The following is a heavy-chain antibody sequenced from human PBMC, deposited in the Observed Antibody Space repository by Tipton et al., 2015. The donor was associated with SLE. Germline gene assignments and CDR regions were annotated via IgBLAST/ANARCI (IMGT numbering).Heavy chain of an antibody. V-gene: IGHV4-59*11. J-gene: IGHJ5*02. CDR2: IYYSGST. CDR3: ARDKGIAVGRFDP. CDR1: GGSISSHY. D-gene: IGHD6-19*01. Sequence: TLSLTCTVSGGSISSHYWSWIRQPPGKGLEWIGYIYYSGSTNYNPSLKSRVTISVGTSKNQFSLKLSSVTAADTAVYYCARDKGIAVGRFDPWGQGTLVTVSS.